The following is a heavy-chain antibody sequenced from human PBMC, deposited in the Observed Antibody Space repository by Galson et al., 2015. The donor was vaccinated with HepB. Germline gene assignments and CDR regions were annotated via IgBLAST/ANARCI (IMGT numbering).Heavy chain of an antibody. V-gene: IGHV1-3*01. Sequence: SVKVSCKASGYTFTSYAMHWVRQAPGQRLEWMGWINAGNGNTKYSQKFQGRVTITRDTSASTAYMELSSLRSEDTAVYYCARGRGGDYGTNWFDPWGQGTLVTVSS. D-gene: IGHD4-17*01. CDR1: GYTFTSYA. CDR2: INAGNGNT. J-gene: IGHJ5*02. CDR3: ARGRGGDYGTNWFDP.